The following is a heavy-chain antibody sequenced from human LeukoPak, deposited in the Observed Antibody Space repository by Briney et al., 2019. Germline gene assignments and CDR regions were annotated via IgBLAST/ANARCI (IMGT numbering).Heavy chain of an antibody. D-gene: IGHD1-26*01. CDR3: ARRLSGNYTRDAFDI. Sequence: PSETLSLTCTVSGGSISTYYWSWIRQPPGKGLEWIGYIYNSRSTNYSPSLRSRVTISVDTSKNQFSLKLSSVTAADTAVYYCARRLSGNYTRDAFDIWGQGTMVTVSS. V-gene: IGHV4-59*08. J-gene: IGHJ3*02. CDR2: IYNSRST. CDR1: GGSISTYY.